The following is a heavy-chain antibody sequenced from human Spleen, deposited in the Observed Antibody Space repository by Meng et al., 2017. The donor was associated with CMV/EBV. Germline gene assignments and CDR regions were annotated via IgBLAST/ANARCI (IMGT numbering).Heavy chain of an antibody. J-gene: IGHJ6*02. CDR1: GGSVSSGSYY. CDR2: IYYSGST. V-gene: IGHV4-61*01. CDR3: ARVEVLDYYYAMDV. Sequence: LRLSCTVSGGSVSSGSYYWSWIRQPPGKGLEWIGYIYYSGSTNYNPSLKRRVTISVDTSKNQFSLKLSSVTAAHTAVFYCARVEVLDYYYAMDVWGRGTTVTVSS.